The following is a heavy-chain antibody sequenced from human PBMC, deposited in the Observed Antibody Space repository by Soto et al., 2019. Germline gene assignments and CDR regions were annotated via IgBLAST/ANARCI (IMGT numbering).Heavy chain of an antibody. Sequence: GGSLRLSCAASGFIFSSYWMHWVRQAPGKGLVWVSRITSDGNSTTYADSVKGRFTISRDNAKNTLYLQMNSLRAEDTAVYYCARGAHHTGSYYTSYFDYWGKGT. CDR1: GFIFSSYW. D-gene: IGHD1-26*01. J-gene: IGHJ4*02. CDR3: ARGAHHTGSYYTSYFDY. CDR2: ITSDGNST. V-gene: IGHV3-74*01.